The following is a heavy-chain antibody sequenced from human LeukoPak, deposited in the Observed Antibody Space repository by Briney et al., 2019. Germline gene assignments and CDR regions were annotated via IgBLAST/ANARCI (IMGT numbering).Heavy chain of an antibody. V-gene: IGHV3-23*01. D-gene: IGHD3-10*01. Sequence: GGSLRLSCVASGFTFGSFAMTWVRQAPGKGLEWVAAISGSGDKTYYADSVKGRFTISRDNSKTTLFLQLNSLGAGDSAVFYCAKDGTNYGLGTSFDNWGQGTLVTVSS. CDR1: GFTFGSFA. CDR2: ISGSGDKT. CDR3: AKDGTNYGLGTSFDN. J-gene: IGHJ4*02.